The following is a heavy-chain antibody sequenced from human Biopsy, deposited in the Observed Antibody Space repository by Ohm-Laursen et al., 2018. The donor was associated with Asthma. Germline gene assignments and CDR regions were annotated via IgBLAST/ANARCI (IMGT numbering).Heavy chain of an antibody. CDR3: ARGPELDV. J-gene: IGHJ6*02. Sequence: TLSLTCYVYPGSFSGFFWTWIRQSPGKGLEWIGETNERGVTNNNPSLKSRVIISIDTYWNRVSLKLTSVTAAVTAVYYCARGPELDVWGQGTTVTVSS. V-gene: IGHV4-34*01. CDR2: TNERGVT. CDR1: PGSFSGFF.